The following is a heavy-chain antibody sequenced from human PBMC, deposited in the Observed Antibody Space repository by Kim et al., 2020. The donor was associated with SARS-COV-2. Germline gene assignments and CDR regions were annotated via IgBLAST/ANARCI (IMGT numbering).Heavy chain of an antibody. CDR1: GFTFSSYG. CDR2: IWYDGSNK. CDR3: AKDPGYCSGGSCYFTYWYFDL. D-gene: IGHD2-15*01. Sequence: GGSLRLSCAASGFTFSSYGMHWVRQAPGKGLEWVAVIWYDGSNKYYADSVKGRFTISRDNSKNTLYLQMNSLRAEDTAVYYCAKDPGYCSGGSCYFTYWYFDLWGRGTLVTVSS. J-gene: IGHJ2*01. V-gene: IGHV3-33*06.